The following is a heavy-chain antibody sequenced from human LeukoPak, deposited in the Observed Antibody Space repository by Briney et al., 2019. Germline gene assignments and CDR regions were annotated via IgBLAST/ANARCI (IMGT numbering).Heavy chain of an antibody. D-gene: IGHD2-2*01. V-gene: IGHV3-23*01. CDR3: AKVRGATIVVVPAASDY. CDR2: ISGSGGST. Sequence: GGSLRLSCAASGFTFSSYAMSWVRQAPGKGLEWVSAISGSGGSTYCADSVKGRFTISRDNSKNTLYLQMNSLRAEDTAVYYCAKVRGATIVVVPAASDYWGQGTLVTVSS. CDR1: GFTFSSYA. J-gene: IGHJ4*02.